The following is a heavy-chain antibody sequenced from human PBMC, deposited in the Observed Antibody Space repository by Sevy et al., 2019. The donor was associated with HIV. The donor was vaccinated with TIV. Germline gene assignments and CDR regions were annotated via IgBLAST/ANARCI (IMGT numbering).Heavy chain of an antibody. Sequence: GGSLRLSCAASGFTFSSYAMSWVRQAPGKGLEWVSGISGNGGSTNYADSVKGRFTISRDISKKMLYLQMNSLRAEDTAVYYCAKDVWVGATWYAFDIWGQGTMVTVSS. J-gene: IGHJ3*02. V-gene: IGHV3-23*01. CDR3: AKDVWVGATWYAFDI. D-gene: IGHD1-26*01. CDR2: ISGNGGST. CDR1: GFTFSSYA.